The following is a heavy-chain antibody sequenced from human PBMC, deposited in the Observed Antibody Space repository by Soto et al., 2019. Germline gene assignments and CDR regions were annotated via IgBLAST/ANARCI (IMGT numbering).Heavy chain of an antibody. Sequence: PGGSLRLSCAASGFTFSSYGMHWVRQAPGKGLEWVAVIWYDGSNKYYADSVKGRFTISRDNSKNTLYLQMNSLRAEDTAVYYCARGGEGYCISTSCYDDYYYYGMDVWGQGTTVTVSS. CDR3: ARGGEGYCISTSCYDDYYYYGMDV. D-gene: IGHD2-2*01. J-gene: IGHJ6*02. V-gene: IGHV3-33*01. CDR1: GFTFSSYG. CDR2: IWYDGSNK.